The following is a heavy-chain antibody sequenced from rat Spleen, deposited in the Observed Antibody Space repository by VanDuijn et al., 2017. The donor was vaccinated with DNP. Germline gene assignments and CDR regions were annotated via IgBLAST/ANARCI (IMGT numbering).Heavy chain of an antibody. V-gene: IGHV5S10*01. CDR3: ARHYYSGDAMDA. D-gene: IGHD1-1*01. J-gene: IGHJ4*01. Sequence: EVQLVESGGGLVQPGRSLKLSCAASGFTFSDYNMAWVRQAPKKGLEWVATIIYDGSRTYYRDSMKDRFTISRENAKSTLYLQMDSLRSEDTATYYCARHYYSGDAMDAWGQGTSVTVSS. CDR2: IIYDGSRT. CDR1: GFTFSDYN.